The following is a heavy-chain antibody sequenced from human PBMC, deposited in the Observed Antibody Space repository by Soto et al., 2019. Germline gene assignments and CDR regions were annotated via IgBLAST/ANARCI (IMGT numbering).Heavy chain of an antibody. J-gene: IGHJ4*02. D-gene: IGHD5-12*01. CDR3: ASDGGYSVYDYCFES. CDR1: GGTLSTYG. CDR2: TIPNFDTA. V-gene: IGHV1-69*01. Sequence: QVQLVQSGAEVKKPGSSVKVSCKASGGTLSTYGINWGRQAPGDGLEWMGGTIPNFDTAHYSQKFQDRMKITADESSGTVYLALRSLRSEDTAVYDCASDGGYSVYDYCFESWGRGALVTVSS.